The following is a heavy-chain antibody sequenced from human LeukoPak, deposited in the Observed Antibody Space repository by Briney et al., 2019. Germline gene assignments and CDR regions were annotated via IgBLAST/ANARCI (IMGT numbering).Heavy chain of an antibody. D-gene: IGHD6-19*01. CDR2: IHHTGHI. CDR1: GGSFSNYF. J-gene: IGHJ6*03. CDR3: ARGAGYYMDV. V-gene: IGHV4-34*01. Sequence: SETLSLTCAVYGGSFSNYFWNWIRQPPGKGLEWIAEIHHTGHINYNPSLKSRVTISVDTSKNQFSLKLSSVTAADTAVYYCARGAGYYMDVWGKGTTVTVSS.